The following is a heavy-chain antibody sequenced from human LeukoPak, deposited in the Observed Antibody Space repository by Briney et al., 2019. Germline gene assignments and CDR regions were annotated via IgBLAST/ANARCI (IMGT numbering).Heavy chain of an antibody. CDR1: GGSFSGYY. V-gene: IGHV4-34*01. D-gene: IGHD5-18*01. J-gene: IGHJ6*04. CDR3: ARSPGIYSYGPKVSGMDV. Sequence: SETLPLTCAVYGGSFSGYYWSWIRQPPGKGLEWIGEINHSGSTNYNPSLKSRVTISVDTSKNQFSLKLSSVTAADTAVYYCARSPGIYSYGPKVSGMDVWGKGTTVTVSS. CDR2: INHSGST.